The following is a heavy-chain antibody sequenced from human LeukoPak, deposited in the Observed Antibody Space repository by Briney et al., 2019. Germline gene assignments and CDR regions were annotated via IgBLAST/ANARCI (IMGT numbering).Heavy chain of an antibody. V-gene: IGHV4-34*01. D-gene: IGHD2-21*02. Sequence: PSETLSLTCAVYGRSFSGYYWSWIRQPPGKGLEWIGEINHSGSTNYNPSLKSRVTISVDTSKNQFSLKLSSVTAADTAVYYCARSRTASLDYWGQGTLVTVSS. J-gene: IGHJ4*02. CDR1: GRSFSGYY. CDR2: INHSGST. CDR3: ARSRTASLDY.